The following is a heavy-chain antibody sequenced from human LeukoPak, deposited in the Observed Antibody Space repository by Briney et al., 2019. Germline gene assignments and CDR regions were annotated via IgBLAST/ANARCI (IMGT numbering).Heavy chain of an antibody. CDR3: ARGMAAAGKFDP. CDR2: SYYGGSS. V-gene: IGHV4-59*01. Sequence: SETLSLTCTVSGGSISSDHWSWIRQPPGKGLEWIGYSYYGGSSNYNPSLKIRVTISVDTSKTQFSLTLSSVTAADTAVYYCARGMAAAGKFDPWGQGTLVTVSS. D-gene: IGHD6-13*01. CDR1: GGSISSDH. J-gene: IGHJ5*02.